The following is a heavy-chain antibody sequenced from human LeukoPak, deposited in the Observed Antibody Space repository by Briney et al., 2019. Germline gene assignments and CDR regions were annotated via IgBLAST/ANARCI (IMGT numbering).Heavy chain of an antibody. CDR3: ARAFLELRGCDYYYYYMDV. CDR1: GYTFTSYD. D-gene: IGHD1-7*01. J-gene: IGHJ6*03. V-gene: IGHV1-8*01. CDR2: MNPNSGNT. Sequence: ASVKVSCKASGYTFTSYDINWVRQATGQGLEWMGWMNPNSGNTGYAQKFQGRVTMTRNTSISTAYMELSSLRSEDTAVYYCARAFLELRGCDYYYYYMDVWGKGTTVTVSS.